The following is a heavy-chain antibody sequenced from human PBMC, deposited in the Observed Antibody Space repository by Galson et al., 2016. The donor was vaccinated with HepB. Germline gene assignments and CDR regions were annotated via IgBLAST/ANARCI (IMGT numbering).Heavy chain of an antibody. CDR1: GFSFSTNT. CDR3: ARKHETSGYADDFDM. Sequence: SLRLSCAASGFSFSTNTMHWVRQAPGKGLEYVSSIVSHGGSTYYAESVKGRFTISRDNSKNTLYLQMSSLRTEDTAVYYCARKHETSGYADDFDMWGQGTMVTVSS. V-gene: IGHV3-64D*06. J-gene: IGHJ3*02. D-gene: IGHD3-22*01. CDR2: IVSHGGST.